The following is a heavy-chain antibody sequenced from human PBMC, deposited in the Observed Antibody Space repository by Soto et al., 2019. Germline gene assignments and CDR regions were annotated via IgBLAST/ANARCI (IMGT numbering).Heavy chain of an antibody. CDR1: GGSIINYY. V-gene: IGHV4-4*07. J-gene: IGHJ4*02. Sequence: PSETLSLTCSVAGGSIINYYWSWIRQSAGKGLDWIGRICPGGSTNYNPSLKSRVTMSVDTSKNQFSLRLTSVTAADTAVYYCARASVGPPGGGSWIMPFDFWGQGTRVTVSS. D-gene: IGHD2-15*01. CDR3: ARASVGPPGGGSWIMPFDF. CDR2: ICPGGST.